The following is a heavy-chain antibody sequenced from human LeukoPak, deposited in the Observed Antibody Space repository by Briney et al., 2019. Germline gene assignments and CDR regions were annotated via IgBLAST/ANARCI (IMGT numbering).Heavy chain of an antibody. D-gene: IGHD1-14*01. CDR1: GYSFTSHY. J-gene: IGHJ4*02. CDR2: IRHGGSDI. CDR3: ARGDHRDS. V-gene: IGHV5-51*01. Sequence: GESLKISCKGFGYSFTSHYIAWVRQMPGTGLEWMGLIRHGGSDIKYSPSFQGQVTFSVDNSINTAYLQWSSLKASDSALYYCARGDHRDSWGQGTLVTVSS.